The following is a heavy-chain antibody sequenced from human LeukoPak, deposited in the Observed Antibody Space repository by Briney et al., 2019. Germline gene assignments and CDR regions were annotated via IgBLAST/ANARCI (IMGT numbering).Heavy chain of an antibody. CDR1: GFTVSSKY. D-gene: IGHD6-6*01. J-gene: IGHJ5*02. Sequence: GGSLRLSCAASGFTVSSKYMSWVRQAPGKGLEWVSIIYSGGDTKYADSVKGRFTISRDNSKNTLYLQMNSLRAEDTAVYYCALYSSSSGWFDPWGQGTLVTVSS. V-gene: IGHV3-66*02. CDR2: IYSGGDT. CDR3: ALYSSSSGWFDP.